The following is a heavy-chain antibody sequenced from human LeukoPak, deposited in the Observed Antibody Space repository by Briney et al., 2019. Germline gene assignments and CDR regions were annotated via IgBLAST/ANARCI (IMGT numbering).Heavy chain of an antibody. CDR1: GGSFSGYY. D-gene: IGHD2-8*02. V-gene: IGHV4-34*01. J-gene: IGHJ4*02. CDR2: INRSGST. CDR3: ARPVGSTLVAHYFDV. Sequence: PSETLSLTCAVYGGSFSGYYLSWIRQPPGKGLEWIGEINRSGSTNYNPSLKSRVTISVDTSMNQFSLKLSSVTAADTAVYYCARPVGSTLVAHYFDVWGQGTLVTVSS.